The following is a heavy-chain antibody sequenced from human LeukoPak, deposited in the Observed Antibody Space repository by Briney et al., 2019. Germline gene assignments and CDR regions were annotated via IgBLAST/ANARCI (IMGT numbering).Heavy chain of an antibody. CDR3: ARDGIVGARARSGDHDSVDY. D-gene: IGHD1-26*01. J-gene: IGHJ4*02. Sequence: ASVKVSCKASGYTFTVYSMHWVRQAPGQGLEWMGWISAYNGNTNYAQKLQGRVTMTTDTSTSTAYMELRSLRSDDTAVYYCARDGIVGARARSGDHDSVDYWGQGTLVTVSS. CDR1: GYTFTVYS. V-gene: IGHV1-18*04. CDR2: ISAYNGNT.